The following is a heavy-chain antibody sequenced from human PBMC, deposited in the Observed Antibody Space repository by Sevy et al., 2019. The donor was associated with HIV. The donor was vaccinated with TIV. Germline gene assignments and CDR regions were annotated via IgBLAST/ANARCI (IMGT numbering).Heavy chain of an antibody. CDR3: AKDRGYSYGSDAFDI. J-gene: IGHJ3*02. CDR1: GFTFSSYG. CDR2: ISYDGSNK. V-gene: IGHV3-30*18. Sequence: GESLKISCAASGFTFSSYGMHWVRQAPGKGLEWGAVISYDGSNKYYADSVKGRFTLSRDNSKNTLYLPMNSLGAEDTAGYYCAKDRGYSYGSDAFDIWGQGTMVTVSS. D-gene: IGHD5-18*01.